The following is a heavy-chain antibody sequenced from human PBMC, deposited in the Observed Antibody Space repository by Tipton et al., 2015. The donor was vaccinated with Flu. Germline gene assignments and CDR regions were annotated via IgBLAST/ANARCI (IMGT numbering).Heavy chain of an antibody. Sequence: VQLVQSGGGLIQPGGSLRLSCAASGLTVSSNYMSWVRQAPGKGLEWVSVIYSGGGTYYADSVRGRFIISRDNSKNTLYLQINSLRAEDTAVYYCAKDKNEFYAFENWAQGTLVTVSS. CDR2: IYSGGGT. J-gene: IGHJ4*02. CDR1: GLTVSSNY. CDR3: AKDKNEFYAFEN. V-gene: IGHV3-53*01. D-gene: IGHD2/OR15-2a*01.